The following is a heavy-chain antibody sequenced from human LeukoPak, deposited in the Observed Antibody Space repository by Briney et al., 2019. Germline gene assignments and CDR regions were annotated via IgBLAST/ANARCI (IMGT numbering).Heavy chain of an antibody. J-gene: IGHJ6*02. V-gene: IGHV3-23*01. CDR1: GFTFSSYA. Sequence: GGSLRLSCAASGFTFSSYAMSWVRQAPGKGLEWVSAITPSGDTTYYADSVKGRFTISRDYSRNTLYLQMNSLRAEDTAVYYCAKVLGASSSYLNYYGMDVWGQGTTVTVSS. CDR2: ITPSGDTT. D-gene: IGHD6-13*01. CDR3: AKVLGASSSYLNYYGMDV.